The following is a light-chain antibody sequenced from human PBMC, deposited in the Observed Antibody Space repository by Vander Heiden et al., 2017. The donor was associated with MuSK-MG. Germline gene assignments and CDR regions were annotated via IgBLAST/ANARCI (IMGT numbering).Light chain of an antibody. CDR3: NSFTSTDTLYV. V-gene: IGLV2-14*03. J-gene: IGLJ1*01. CDR2: DVS. Sequence: QSALTQPASVSGSPGQSITISCTGGSSDIGLYKYVSWFQQHPGKAPKLIIYDVSDRPSGVSDRFSGSKSGNTASLTISGLQAEDEADYYCNSFTSTDTLYVFGTGTRVTVL. CDR1: SSDIGLYKY.